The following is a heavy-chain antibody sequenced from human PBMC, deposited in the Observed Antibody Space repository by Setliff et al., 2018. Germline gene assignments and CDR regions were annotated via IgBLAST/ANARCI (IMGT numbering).Heavy chain of an antibody. CDR2: ISSGSNSI. CDR1: GFTFSIYS. V-gene: IGHV3-48*01. D-gene: IGHD3-22*01. Sequence: GESLKISCAASGFTFSIYSMNWVRQAPGKGLEWIAYISSGSNSIFHADSVMGRFTISRDNANQSLYLLMNSLRAEDTAVYYCARLALTGYDSSGYYYALEYYYYMDVWGKGTTVTVSS. CDR3: ARLALTGYDSSGYYYALEYYYYMDV. J-gene: IGHJ6*03.